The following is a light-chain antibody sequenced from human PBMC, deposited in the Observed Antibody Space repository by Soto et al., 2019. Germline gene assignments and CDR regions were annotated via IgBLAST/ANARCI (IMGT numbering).Light chain of an antibody. V-gene: IGLV2-14*01. Sequence: QSVLTQPASVSGSPGQSITISCTGTSSDVGGYNYVSWYQQHPGKAPKLVVYEVSHRPSGVSDRFSGSKSGNTASLTISGLQAEDEADYYCSSYTSDTTGVFGGGTTLTVL. CDR1: SSDVGGYNY. CDR3: SSYTSDTTGV. CDR2: EVS. J-gene: IGLJ3*02.